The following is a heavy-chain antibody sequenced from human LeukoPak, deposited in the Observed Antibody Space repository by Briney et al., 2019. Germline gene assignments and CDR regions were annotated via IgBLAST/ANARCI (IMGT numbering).Heavy chain of an antibody. CDR1: GYTFTSYG. J-gene: IGHJ4*02. D-gene: IGHD3-3*01. V-gene: IGHV1-18*01. CDR3: ARGSITIFGVVIGTFDY. CDR2: ISAYYGNT. Sequence: GASVKVSCKASGYTFTSYGISWVRQAPGQGLEWMGWISAYYGNTNYAQKLQGRVTMTTDTSTSTAYMELRSLRSDDTAVYYCARGSITIFGVVIGTFDYWGQGTLVTVSS.